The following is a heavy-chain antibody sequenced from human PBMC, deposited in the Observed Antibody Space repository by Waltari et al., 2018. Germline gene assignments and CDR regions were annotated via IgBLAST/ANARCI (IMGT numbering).Heavy chain of an antibody. CDR2: ISSSSSYI. J-gene: IGHJ5*02. D-gene: IGHD6-19*01. CDR3: AKSGYSSPRAWFDP. CDR1: GFTFSSYS. V-gene: IGHV3-21*01. Sequence: EVQLVESGGGLVKPGGSLRLSCAASGFTFSSYSMNWVRQAPGKGVYWVSSISSSSSYIYYAYSVKGRFTISRDNAKNSLYLQMNSLRAEDTAVYYCAKSGYSSPRAWFDPWGQGTLVTVSS.